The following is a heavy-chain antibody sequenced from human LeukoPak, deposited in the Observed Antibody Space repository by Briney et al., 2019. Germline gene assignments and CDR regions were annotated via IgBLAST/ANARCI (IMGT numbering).Heavy chain of an antibody. CDR1: GFTFSGYS. V-gene: IGHV3-30-3*01. Sequence: GGSLRLSCAASGFTFSGYSMDWVRQAPGKGLEWVAVISYDGTEEYYADSVKGRFTISRDNSKNTVYLQMNSLRADDTAVYYCSRGTNWGFGYWGQGTLVTVSS. CDR2: ISYDGTEE. D-gene: IGHD7-27*01. CDR3: SRGTNWGFGY. J-gene: IGHJ4*02.